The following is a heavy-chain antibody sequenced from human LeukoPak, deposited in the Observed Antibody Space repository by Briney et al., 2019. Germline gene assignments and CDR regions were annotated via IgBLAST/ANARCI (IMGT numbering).Heavy chain of an antibody. CDR2: IRSKANSYAT. V-gene: IGHV3-73*01. CDR3: TSRGDGYNPPADDDY. Sequence: GGSLRLSCAASGFTFSGSAMHWVRQASGKGLEWVGRIRSKANSYATAYAASVKGRFTISRDDSKNTAYLQMNSLKTEDTAVYYCTSRGDGYNPPADDDYWGQGTLVTVSS. CDR1: GFTFSGSA. D-gene: IGHD5-24*01. J-gene: IGHJ4*02.